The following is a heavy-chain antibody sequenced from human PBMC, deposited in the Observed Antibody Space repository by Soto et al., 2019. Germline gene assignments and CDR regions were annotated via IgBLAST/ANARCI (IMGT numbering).Heavy chain of an antibody. Sequence: SETLSLTCTVSGDSISGSPYFWGWIRQPPGKRLEWIGRIFYDGYTLYTPSLRSRVTISVDTSKNQFSLKLASVAAADTATYFCARLQAAVPHYWGQGTLVTV. CDR1: GDSISGSPYF. D-gene: IGHD6-13*01. J-gene: IGHJ4*02. CDR3: ARLQAAVPHY. V-gene: IGHV4-39*01. CDR2: IFYDGYT.